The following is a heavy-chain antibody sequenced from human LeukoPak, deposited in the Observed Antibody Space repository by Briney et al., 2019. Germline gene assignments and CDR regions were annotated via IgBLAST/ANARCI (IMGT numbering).Heavy chain of an antibody. CDR1: GGSISSSSYY. CDR2: IYYSGSI. CDR3: ARVRIEQQGIDY. Sequence: PSETLSLTCTVSGGSISSSSYYWGWIRQPPGKGLEWIGSIYYSGSIYYNPSLKSRVTISVDTSKNQFSLKLSSVTAADTAVYYCARVRIEQQGIDYWGQGTLVTVSS. D-gene: IGHD6-13*01. V-gene: IGHV4-39*07. J-gene: IGHJ4*02.